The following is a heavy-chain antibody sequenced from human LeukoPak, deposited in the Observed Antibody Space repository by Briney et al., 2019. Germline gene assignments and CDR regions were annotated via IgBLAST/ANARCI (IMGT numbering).Heavy chain of an antibody. CDR2: INTNTGNP. CDR3: ARTSGDGSTYYYYYYGMDV. Sequence: ATVKVSCKASGYTFTSYAMYWVRQAPGQGLGWMGWINTNTGNPTYAQGFTGRFVFSLGTSVSTAYLQISSLKAEDTAVYYCARTSGDGSTYYYYYYGMDVWGQGTTVTVSS. D-gene: IGHD2-2*01. J-gene: IGHJ6*02. CDR1: GYTFTSYA. V-gene: IGHV7-4-1*02.